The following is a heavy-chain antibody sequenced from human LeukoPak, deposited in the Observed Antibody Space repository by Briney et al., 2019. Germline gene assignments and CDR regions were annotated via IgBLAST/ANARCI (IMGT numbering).Heavy chain of an antibody. Sequence: SVKVSCTASGGTFSSYAISWVRQAPGQGLEWMGGIIPIFGTANYAQKFQGRVTITADESTSTAYMELSSLRSEDTAVYYCASGRYSGYDLIHYYYYMDVWGKGTTVTISS. V-gene: IGHV1-69*13. CDR2: IIPIFGTA. CDR3: ASGRYSGYDLIHYYYYMDV. J-gene: IGHJ6*03. D-gene: IGHD5-12*01. CDR1: GGTFSSYA.